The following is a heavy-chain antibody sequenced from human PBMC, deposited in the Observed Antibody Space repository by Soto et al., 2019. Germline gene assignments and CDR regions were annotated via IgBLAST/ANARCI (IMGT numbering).Heavy chain of an antibody. CDR2: ISSSSSYI. D-gene: IGHD2-2*01. CDR1: GFTFSSYS. V-gene: IGHV3-21*01. J-gene: IGHJ4*02. CDR3: ASPILKYCSSTSCSKRTDY. Sequence: GGSLRLSCAASGFTFSSYSMNWVRQAPGKGLEWVSSISSSSSYIYYADSVKGRFTISRDNAKNSLYLQMNSLRAEDTAVYYCASPILKYCSSTSCSKRTDYWGQGTLVTVSS.